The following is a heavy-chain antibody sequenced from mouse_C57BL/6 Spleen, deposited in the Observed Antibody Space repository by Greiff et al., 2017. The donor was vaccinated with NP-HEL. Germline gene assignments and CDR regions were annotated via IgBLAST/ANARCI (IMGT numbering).Heavy chain of an antibody. V-gene: IGHV1-4*01. Sequence: QVQLQQSGAELVRPGASVKMSCKASGYTFTSYTMHWVNQRPGQGLEWIGYINPSSGYTKYNQKFKGKATFTADKSSSTAYMQLNSLTSETAAVYCCAREEQRGLEEYWGQGTTLTVSS. J-gene: IGHJ2*01. D-gene: IGHD1-1*02. CDR1: GYTFTSYT. CDR2: INPSSGYT. CDR3: AREEQRGLEEY.